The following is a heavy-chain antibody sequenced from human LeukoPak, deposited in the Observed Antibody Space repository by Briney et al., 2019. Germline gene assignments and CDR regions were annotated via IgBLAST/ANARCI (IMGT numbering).Heavy chain of an antibody. D-gene: IGHD2-8*01. CDR2: IYHRESG. CDR3: ARALQYCTSGCAYLFDY. J-gene: IGHJ4*02. CDR1: GKSVTTGYY. Sequence: SETLSLTCDVPGKSVTTGYYWAWIRQPPGKALEWIGIIYHRESGNYQPSLKSRVSMAVDTSKNQFSLRLSAVTAADTAVYYCARALQYCTSGCAYLFDYWGQGTLVAVSS. V-gene: IGHV4-38-2*01.